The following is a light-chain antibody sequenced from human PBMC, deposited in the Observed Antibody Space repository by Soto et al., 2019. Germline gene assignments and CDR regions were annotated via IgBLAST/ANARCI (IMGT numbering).Light chain of an antibody. V-gene: IGKV1-5*01. CDR1: QSISTW. CDR2: DAS. Sequence: DIQMTQSPSTLSASVGDRVTITCRASQSISTWLAWYQQKAGKAPNLMIYDASRLESGVPSRFSGSGSGTEFTLTISSLQPDDFATHYCQKSKSNSWTFGQGTKVDIK. CDR3: QKSKSNSWT. J-gene: IGKJ1*01.